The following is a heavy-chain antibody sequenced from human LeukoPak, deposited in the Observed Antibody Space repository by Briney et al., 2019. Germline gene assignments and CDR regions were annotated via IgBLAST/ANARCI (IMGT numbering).Heavy chain of an antibody. CDR1: GGTFSSYA. V-gene: IGHV1-69*06. CDR2: IIPIFGTA. Sequence: SVKVSCKASGGTFSSYAISRVRQAPGQGLEWMGRIIPIFGTANYAQKFQGRVTITADKSTSTAYMELSSLRSEDTAVYYCARAGVGIAGFDYWGQGTLVTVSS. D-gene: IGHD6-13*01. J-gene: IGHJ4*02. CDR3: ARAGVGIAGFDY.